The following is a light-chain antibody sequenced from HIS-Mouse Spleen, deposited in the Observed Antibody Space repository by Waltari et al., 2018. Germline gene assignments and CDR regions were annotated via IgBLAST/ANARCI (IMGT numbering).Light chain of an antibody. CDR3: VLYMGSGISV. V-gene: IGLV8-61*01. J-gene: IGLJ3*02. Sequence: QTVVTQEPSFSVSPGGPVTLTCGLSSGSVSTSYSPSWYQQTPGQAPRTLIYSTNTRSSGVPDRFSGSILGNKAALTITGAQADDESDYYCVLYMGSGISVFGGGTKLTVL. CDR2: STN. CDR1: SGSVSTSYS.